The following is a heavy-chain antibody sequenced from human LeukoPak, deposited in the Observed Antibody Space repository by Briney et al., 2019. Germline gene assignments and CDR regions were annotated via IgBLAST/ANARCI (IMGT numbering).Heavy chain of an antibody. J-gene: IGHJ4*02. CDR3: TTGASGSYYVFEY. CDR1: GFTFSNAW. Sequence: GGSLRPSCAASGFTFSNAWMNWVRQAPGKGLEWVGRFKSRTDGGTTDYAAPVKGRFTISRDDSKNTLYLQMNSLKTEDTAVYYCTTGASGSYYVFEYWGQGTLVTVSS. D-gene: IGHD1-26*01. CDR2: FKSRTDGGTT. V-gene: IGHV3-15*01.